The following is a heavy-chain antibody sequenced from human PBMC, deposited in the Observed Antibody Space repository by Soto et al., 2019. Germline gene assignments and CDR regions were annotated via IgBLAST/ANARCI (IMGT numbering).Heavy chain of an antibody. CDR2: ISSSDTI. Sequence: GGSLRLSCAASGFTFSDYYMSWIRQAPGRGLEWVSYISSSDTIYYADSVKGRFTISRDNAKNSLYLQMNSLSAEDTAMYYCARDLGYYDSSGYFDYWGHGTLVTVSS. CDR3: ARDLGYYDSSGYFDY. V-gene: IGHV3-11*01. J-gene: IGHJ4*01. CDR1: GFTFSDYY. D-gene: IGHD3-22*01.